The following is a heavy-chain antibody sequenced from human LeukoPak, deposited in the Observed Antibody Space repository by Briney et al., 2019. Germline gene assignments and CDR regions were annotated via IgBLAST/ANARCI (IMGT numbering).Heavy chain of an antibody. CDR1: GGSISSYY. Sequence: SETLSLTCTVSGGSISSYYWSWIRQPAGKGLEWIGRIYTSGSTNYNPSLKSRVTMSVDTSKNQFSLKLSSVTAADTAVYYCARSYYGSGSPENWFDPWGQGTLVTVSS. D-gene: IGHD3-10*01. J-gene: IGHJ5*02. V-gene: IGHV4-4*07. CDR3: ARSYYGSGSPENWFDP. CDR2: IYTSGST.